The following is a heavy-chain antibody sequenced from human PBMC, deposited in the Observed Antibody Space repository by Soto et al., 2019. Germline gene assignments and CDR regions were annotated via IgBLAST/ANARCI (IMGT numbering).Heavy chain of an antibody. CDR3: AKGDDYDILTGFF. J-gene: IGHJ3*01. CDR2: ISGSGGST. V-gene: IGHV3-23*01. CDR1: GFTFSSYA. D-gene: IGHD3-9*01. Sequence: PLGSLRLSCAASGFTFSSYAMSWVRQAPGKGLEWVSAISGSGGSTYYAYSVKCRFTISIDNSKNTLYLQMNSLRAEDTAVYYCAKGDDYDILTGFFWGQGTMVTVSS.